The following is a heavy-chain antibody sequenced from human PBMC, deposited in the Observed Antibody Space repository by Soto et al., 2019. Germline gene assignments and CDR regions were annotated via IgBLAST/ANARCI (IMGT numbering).Heavy chain of an antibody. V-gene: IGHV3-23*01. CDR1: GFTFSSYA. J-gene: IGHJ1*01. Sequence: GGSLRLSCAASGFTFSSYAMSWVRQAPGKGLEWVSAISGSGGSTYYADSVKGRFTISRDNSKNTLYLQMNSLRAEVTAVYYCAKANDYGDSQYFQHWGQGTLVTVSS. D-gene: IGHD4-17*01. CDR2: ISGSGGST. CDR3: AKANDYGDSQYFQH.